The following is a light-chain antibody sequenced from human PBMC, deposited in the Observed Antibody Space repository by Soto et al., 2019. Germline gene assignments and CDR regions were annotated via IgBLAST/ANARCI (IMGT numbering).Light chain of an antibody. J-gene: IGKJ5*01. CDR3: QQYYSSIT. V-gene: IGKV4-1*01. Sequence: DIVMTQSPDSLAVSLGERATINCKSSQSVLYISNNKNYLAWYQQKPGQPPRLVIYWASTLESGVPDRVSGSGSGTDFTLTISSLQAEDVAVYYCQQYYSSITFGQGTRLEIK. CDR1: QSVLYISNNKNY. CDR2: WAS.